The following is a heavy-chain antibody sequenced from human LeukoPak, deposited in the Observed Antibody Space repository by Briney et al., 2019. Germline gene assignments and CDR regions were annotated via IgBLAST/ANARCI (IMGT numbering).Heavy chain of an antibody. V-gene: IGHV4-31*03. J-gene: IGHJ4*02. CDR1: GGSISSGGYY. Sequence: SQTLSLTCTVSGGSISSGGYYWSWIRQHPGKGLEWIGYIYYSGSTYYNPSLKSRVTISVDTSKNQFSLKLSSVTVADTAVYYCARANCGGGSCYSDYWGQGTLVTVSS. D-gene: IGHD2-15*01. CDR3: ARANCGGGSCYSDY. CDR2: IYYSGST.